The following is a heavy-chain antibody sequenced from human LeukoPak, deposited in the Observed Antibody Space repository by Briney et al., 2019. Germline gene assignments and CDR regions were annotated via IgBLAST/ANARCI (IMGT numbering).Heavy chain of an antibody. J-gene: IGHJ5*02. D-gene: IGHD3-16*01. CDR1: GFTFSNSW. V-gene: IGHV3-30*03. CDR2: ISYDGSNK. Sequence: GGSLRLSCVVSGFTFSNSWMHWVRQAPGKGLEWVAVISYDGSNKYYADSVKGRFTISRDNSKNTLYLQMNSLRAEDTAVYYCARLNAGGWFDPWGQGTLVTVSS. CDR3: ARLNAGGWFDP.